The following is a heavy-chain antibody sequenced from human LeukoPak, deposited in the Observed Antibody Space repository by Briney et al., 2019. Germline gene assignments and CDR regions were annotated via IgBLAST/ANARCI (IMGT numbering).Heavy chain of an antibody. V-gene: IGHV1-8*01. CDR3: AKGAGSGWLFDV. CDR2: MNPNSGNT. CDR1: GYTFTSYD. J-gene: IGHJ6*02. D-gene: IGHD6-19*01. Sequence: ASVKVSCKASGYTFTSYDINWVRQATGQGLEWMGWMNPNSGNTGYAQKFQGRVTMTRNTSISTAYMELSSLRSEDTAVYYCAKGAGSGWLFDVWGQGTTVTVSS.